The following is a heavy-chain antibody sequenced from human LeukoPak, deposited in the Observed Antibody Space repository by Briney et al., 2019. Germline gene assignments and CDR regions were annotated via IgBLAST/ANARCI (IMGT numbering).Heavy chain of an antibody. D-gene: IGHD3-16*01. CDR1: GGSVSSSSYY. Sequence: SGTLSLTCTVSGGSVSSSSYYWAWIRQPPGKGLEWIGSIYYSGSTHYNPSLKSRVTISVETSKNQVTLKLSSVTAADTAVYYCTRGETFEAFDYWGQGTLVTVSS. CDR3: TRGETFEAFDY. J-gene: IGHJ4*02. V-gene: IGHV4-39*01. CDR2: IYYSGST.